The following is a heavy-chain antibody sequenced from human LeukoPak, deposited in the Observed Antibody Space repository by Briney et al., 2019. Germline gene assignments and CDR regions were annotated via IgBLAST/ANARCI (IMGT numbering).Heavy chain of an antibody. CDR3: ARHAVVVVVAALGWYFDC. Sequence: SETLSLTCTVSGGSISSSSYYWGWIRQPPGKGLEWIGSIYYSGSTYYNPSLKSRVTISVDTSKNQFSLKLSSVTAADTAVYYCARHAVVVVVAALGWYFDCWGQGTLVTVSS. V-gene: IGHV4-39*01. CDR1: GGSISSSSYY. J-gene: IGHJ4*02. CDR2: IYYSGST. D-gene: IGHD2-15*01.